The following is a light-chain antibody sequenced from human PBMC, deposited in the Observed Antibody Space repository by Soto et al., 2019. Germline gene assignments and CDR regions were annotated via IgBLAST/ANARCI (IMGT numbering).Light chain of an antibody. CDR2: ASS. CDR3: QQPNSFPIT. CDR1: QDILSW. Sequence: DIQMTQSPSSVSASVGDRVTITCRASQDILSWLAWYQQKPGEAPRLLIYASSNLQSGVPSRFSGSGSGTDFTLTISSLQPEDFATYYCQQPNSFPITFGPGTRLDI. J-gene: IGKJ3*01. V-gene: IGKV1-12*01.